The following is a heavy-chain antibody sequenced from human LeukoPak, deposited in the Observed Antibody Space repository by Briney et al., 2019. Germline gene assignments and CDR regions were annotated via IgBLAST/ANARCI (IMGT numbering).Heavy chain of an antibody. Sequence: SETLSLTCTVSGNSISSGDNYWSWIRQPAGKGLEWIGTIYYSGTTYYNPSLKSRVTISVDTSKNQFSLRLSSVTAADTAVYYCAREVDAAAAYNWFDPWGQGTLVTVSS. CDR3: AREVDAAAAYNWFDP. CDR2: IYYSGTT. J-gene: IGHJ5*02. CDR1: GNSISSGDNY. V-gene: IGHV4-39*07. D-gene: IGHD2-2*01.